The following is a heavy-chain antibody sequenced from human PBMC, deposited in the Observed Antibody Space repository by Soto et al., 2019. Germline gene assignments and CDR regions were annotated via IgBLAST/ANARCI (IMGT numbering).Heavy chain of an antibody. J-gene: IGHJ5*02. CDR3: ARHEGDYYGSGSYSNWFDP. V-gene: IGHV4-59*08. Sequence: ETLSLTCTVSGGSISSYYWSWIRQPPGKGLEWIGYIYYSGSTNYNPSLKSRVTISVDTSKNQFSLKLSSVTAADTAVYYCARHEGDYYGSGSYSNWFDPWGQGTLVTV. CDR2: IYYSGST. CDR1: GGSISSYY. D-gene: IGHD3-10*01.